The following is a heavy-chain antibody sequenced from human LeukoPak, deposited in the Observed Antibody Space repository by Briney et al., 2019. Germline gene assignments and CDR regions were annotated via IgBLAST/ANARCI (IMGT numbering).Heavy chain of an antibody. CDR3: ASPSPGGGAAGLFDN. CDR1: GFTVSSNF. V-gene: IGHV3-53*04. CDR2: LYSGGTT. Sequence: TGGSLRLSCAASGFTVSSNFMNWVRQAPGKGLEWVSVLYSGGTTFYADSVKGRFTVSRHDSKNTLYLQMNSLRNEDTAVYYCASPSPGGGAAGLFDNWGQGTLVTVSS. J-gene: IGHJ4*02. D-gene: IGHD6-13*01.